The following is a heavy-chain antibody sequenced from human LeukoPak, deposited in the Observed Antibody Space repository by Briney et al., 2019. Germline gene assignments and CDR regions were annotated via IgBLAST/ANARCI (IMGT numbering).Heavy chain of an antibody. CDR3: AREGYSFGYGYFDY. CDR1: GFTVGSDY. D-gene: IGHD5-18*01. J-gene: IGHJ4*02. V-gene: IGHV3-53*01. CDR2: IYSGGST. Sequence: HPGGSLRLSCAASGFTVGSDYMSWVRQAPGKGLEWVSVIYSGGSTYYADSVKGRFTISRDNSKNTLYLQMNSLRAEDTAVYYCAREGYSFGYGYFDYWGQGTLVTVSS.